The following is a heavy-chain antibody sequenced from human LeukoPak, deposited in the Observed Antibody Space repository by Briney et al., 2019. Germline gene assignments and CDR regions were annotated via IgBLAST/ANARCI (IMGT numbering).Heavy chain of an antibody. J-gene: IGHJ4*02. CDR1: GGSFSGYY. D-gene: IGHD3-22*01. V-gene: IGHV4-34*01. Sequence: KPSETLSFTCAVYGGSFSGYYWSWIRQPPGKGLEWFGEINHSGSTNYNPSLKSRVTISVDTSKNQFSLKLSSVTAADTAVYYCARGLAYYYDSSGYYSPFDYWGQGTLVTVSS. CDR3: ARGLAYYYDSSGYYSPFDY. CDR2: INHSGST.